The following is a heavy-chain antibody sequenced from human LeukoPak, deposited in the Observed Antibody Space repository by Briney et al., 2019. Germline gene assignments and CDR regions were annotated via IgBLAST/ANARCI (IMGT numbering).Heavy chain of an antibody. CDR2: ISDGGRAI. CDR3: ARESKGLSVPFDF. D-gene: IGHD2-2*01. J-gene: IGHJ4*02. V-gene: IGHV3-11*01. Sequence: GGSLRLSCAASGFTFSDHYMSWIRQAPGKGLEWLCYISDGGRAIYYADSVKGRFTLSRDNSQNSLSLLMSSLRAEDTAVYYCARESKGLSVPFDFWGQGTLVAVSS. CDR1: GFTFSDHY.